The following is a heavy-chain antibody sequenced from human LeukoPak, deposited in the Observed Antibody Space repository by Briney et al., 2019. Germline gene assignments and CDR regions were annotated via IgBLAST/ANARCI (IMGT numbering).Heavy chain of an antibody. J-gene: IGHJ4*02. CDR3: ATGYQLPY. CDR2: TYYRSKWYS. Sequence: SQTLSLTCAISGDSVTATTSAWNLIRHSPSRGLEWLGRTYYRSKWYSDYAVSVQSRIIISADPSKNQFSLQLKSVTPEDTAVYCCATGYQLPYWGQGTRVTVSS. D-gene: IGHD3-9*01. V-gene: IGHV6-1*01. CDR1: GDSVTATTSA.